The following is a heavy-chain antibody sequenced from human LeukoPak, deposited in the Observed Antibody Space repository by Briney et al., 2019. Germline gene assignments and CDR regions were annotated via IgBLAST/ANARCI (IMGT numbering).Heavy chain of an antibody. D-gene: IGHD3-22*01. CDR3: AAVFGSGYYYYFDY. Sequence: ASVKVSCKASGFTFTSSSMQWVRQARGQRLEWMGWIAVGSGNTNYAQKFQGRVTITRDMSTSTAYMELSSLRSEDTAVYYCAAVFGSGYYYYFDYWGRGTLVTVSS. CDR2: IAVGSGNT. CDR1: GFTFTSSS. V-gene: IGHV1-58*02. J-gene: IGHJ4*02.